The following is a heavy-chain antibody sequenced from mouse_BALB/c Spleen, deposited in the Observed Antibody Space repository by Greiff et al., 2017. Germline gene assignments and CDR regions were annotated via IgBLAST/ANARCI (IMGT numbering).Heavy chain of an antibody. D-gene: IGHD3-3*01. CDR3: ARGGQVPAY. CDR1: GYTFTSYW. V-gene: IGHV1S132*01. CDR2: IFPGTGTT. Sequence: QVQLQQSGAELVKPGASVKLSCKTSGYTFTSYWIQWVKQRPGQGLGWIGEIFPGTGTTYYNEKFKGKATLTIDTSSSTAYMQLSSLTSEDSAFYFCARGGQVPAYWGQGTLVTVSA. J-gene: IGHJ3*01.